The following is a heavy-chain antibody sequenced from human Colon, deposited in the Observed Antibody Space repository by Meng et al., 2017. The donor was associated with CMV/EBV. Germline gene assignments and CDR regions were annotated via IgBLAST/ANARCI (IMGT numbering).Heavy chain of an antibody. CDR3: ARARSPTHFDY. J-gene: IGHJ4*02. CDR1: GGSFSGSY. CDR2: VTHSGST. V-gene: IGHV4-34*01. Sequence: SETLSLTCAVYGGSFSGSYWSWIRQPPGKGLEWVGEVTHSGSTNYNPSLTSRVTVSADTSKTQFSLELRSVTAADTGLYYCARARSPTHFDYWGQGALVTVSS.